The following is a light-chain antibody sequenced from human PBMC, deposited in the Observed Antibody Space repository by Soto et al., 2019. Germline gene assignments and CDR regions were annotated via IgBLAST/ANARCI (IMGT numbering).Light chain of an antibody. CDR1: QSVLYNSNDKNY. Sequence: DIVMTQSPDSLAVSLGERATINCKSSQSVLYNSNDKNYLAWFQQKPGQSPKLLIYWASIREPGVPDRFSGSGSGTDFTLNISSLQAEDVAIYYCQQYYSAPWTFGQGTKVEIK. V-gene: IGKV4-1*01. CDR2: WAS. CDR3: QQYYSAPWT. J-gene: IGKJ1*01.